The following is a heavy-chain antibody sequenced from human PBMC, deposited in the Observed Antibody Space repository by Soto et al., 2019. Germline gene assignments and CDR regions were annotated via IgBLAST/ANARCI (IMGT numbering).Heavy chain of an antibody. CDR1: GVSISSSSFY. J-gene: IGHJ5*02. Sequence: QLQLQESGPGLVKPSETLSLTCTVSGVSISSSSFYWGWIRQPPGRGLEWIGAVYYSGTTSYNPSLKSRVTMSVDTSKNQFSLKLSSVTAADTSIYYCASSITIYGVVVSSADNWFDPWGPGTLVTVSS. CDR3: ASSITIYGVVVSSADNWFDP. V-gene: IGHV4-39*01. D-gene: IGHD3-3*01. CDR2: VYYSGTT.